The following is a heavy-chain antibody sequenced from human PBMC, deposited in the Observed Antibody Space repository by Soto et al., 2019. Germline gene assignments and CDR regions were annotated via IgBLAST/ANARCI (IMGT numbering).Heavy chain of an antibody. CDR3: ARVTGYYAPDY. Sequence: QVQLVQSGAEVKKPGASVKVSCKASGYTFTSYAMHWVRQAPGQRLEWMGWINAGNCNTKYSQKFQGRVTITRDTSASTAYMELSSLRSEDTAVYYCARVTGYYAPDYWGQGTLVTVSS. J-gene: IGHJ4*02. V-gene: IGHV1-3*01. CDR2: INAGNCNT. CDR1: GYTFTSYA. D-gene: IGHD3-9*01.